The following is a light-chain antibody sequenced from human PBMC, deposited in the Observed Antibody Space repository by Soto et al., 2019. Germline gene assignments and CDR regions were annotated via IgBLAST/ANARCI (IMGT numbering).Light chain of an antibody. CDR3: QHYGSSRT. CDR1: QSVTRSY. J-gene: IGKJ1*01. Sequence: EIVLTQSPGTLSLSPGERATLSCRASQSVTRSYLGWYQQQPGQAPSLLNYDVSSRGAVLPDRFSGSCSTTDITLTISRLDHEYFAVYYCQHYGSSRTFGQGTKVEIK. CDR2: DVS. V-gene: IGKV3-20*01.